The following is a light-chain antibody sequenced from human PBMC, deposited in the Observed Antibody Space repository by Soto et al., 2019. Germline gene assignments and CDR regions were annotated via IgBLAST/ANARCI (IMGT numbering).Light chain of an antibody. V-gene: IGKV1-5*01. J-gene: IGKJ4*01. Sequence: DIQMTQSPSTLSASVGDRVTITCRASQSISNSLAWYQQKPGKAPKLLIYDASTLEGGVPSRFSGSGSGTEFTLTISSLQPDDFATYYCQQYNSYSPLTFGGGTKVQIK. CDR3: QQYNSYSPLT. CDR1: QSISNS. CDR2: DAS.